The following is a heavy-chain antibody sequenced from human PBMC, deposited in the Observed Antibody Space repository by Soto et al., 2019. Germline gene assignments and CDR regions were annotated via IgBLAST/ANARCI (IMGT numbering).Heavy chain of an antibody. CDR2: INHSGST. CDR3: AIITLCSSTSCCSYYYYMDV. CDR1: GGSFSGYY. Sequence: SETLSLTCAVYGGSFSGYYWSWIRQPPGKGLEWIGEINHSGSTNYNPSLKSRVTISVDTSKNQFSLKLSSVTAADTAVYYCAIITLCSSTSCCSYYYYMDVWGKGTTVTVSS. J-gene: IGHJ6*03. V-gene: IGHV4-34*01. D-gene: IGHD2-2*01.